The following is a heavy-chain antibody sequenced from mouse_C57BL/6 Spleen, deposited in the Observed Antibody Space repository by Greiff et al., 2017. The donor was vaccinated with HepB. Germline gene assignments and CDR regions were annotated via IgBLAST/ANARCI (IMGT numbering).Heavy chain of an antibody. CDR3: ARRALVNAMDY. Sequence: VQLQQSGPELVKPGASVKISCKASGYAFSSSWMNWVKQRPGKGLEWIGRIYPGDGDTNYNGKFKGKATLTADKSSSTAYMQLSSLTSEDSAVYFCARRALVNAMDYWGQGTSVTVSS. V-gene: IGHV1-82*01. J-gene: IGHJ4*01. CDR2: IYPGDGDT. CDR1: GYAFSSSW. D-gene: IGHD2-1*01.